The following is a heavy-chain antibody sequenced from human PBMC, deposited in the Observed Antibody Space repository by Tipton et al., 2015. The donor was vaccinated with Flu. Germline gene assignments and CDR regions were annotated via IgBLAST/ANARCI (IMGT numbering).Heavy chain of an antibody. Sequence: TLSLTCTVAGASVNSGGYYWTWIRQPPGKGLEWIGHISYSGITNYNPSLTSRVTISADTSKNQFSLNLISVTTADTAVYFCARGLGSFDFWSGSDYWGQGTLVTVSS. D-gene: IGHD3-3*01. CDR2: ISYSGIT. CDR3: ARGLGSFDFWSGSDY. V-gene: IGHV4-61*08. CDR1: GASVNSGGYY. J-gene: IGHJ4*02.